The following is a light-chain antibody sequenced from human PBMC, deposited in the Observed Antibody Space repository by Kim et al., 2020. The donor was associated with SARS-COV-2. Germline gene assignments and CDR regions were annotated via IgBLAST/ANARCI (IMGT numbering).Light chain of an antibody. CDR2: QDS. Sequence: ASPGPTACITCSGDKLGDKYACWYQQKPGQSPVLVIYQDSKRPSGIPERFSGSNSGNTATLTISGTQAMDEADYYCQAWDSSTAVFGGGTQLTVL. J-gene: IGLJ3*02. CDR3: QAWDSSTAV. V-gene: IGLV3-1*01. CDR1: KLGDKY.